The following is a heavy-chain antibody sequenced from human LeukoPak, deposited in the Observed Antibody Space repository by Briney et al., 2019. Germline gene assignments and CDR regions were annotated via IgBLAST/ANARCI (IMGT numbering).Heavy chain of an antibody. D-gene: IGHD6-13*01. CDR3: ARVIAAAGTRWFDP. J-gene: IGHJ5*02. CDR2: IIPIFGIA. V-gene: IGHV1-69*04. Sequence: SVKVSCKSSGGTFSSYAISWVRQAPGQGLEWMGRIIPIFGIANYAQKFQGRVTITADKSTSTAYMELSSLRSEDTAVYYCARVIAAAGTRWFDPWGQGTLVSVPS. CDR1: GGTFSSYA.